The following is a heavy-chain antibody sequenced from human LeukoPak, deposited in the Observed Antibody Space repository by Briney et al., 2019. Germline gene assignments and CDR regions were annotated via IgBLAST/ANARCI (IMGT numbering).Heavy chain of an antibody. CDR3: ATGINTVAIGAYFDY. CDR1: GYTFTSYD. CDR2: MNPNSGNT. J-gene: IGHJ4*02. D-gene: IGHD4-17*01. Sequence: ASVKVSCKASGYTFTSYDINWVRQATGQGLEWMGWMNPNSGNTGYAQKFQGRVTMTRNTSISTAYMELSSLRSEDTAVYYCATGINTVAIGAYFDYWAQGTLVTVSS. V-gene: IGHV1-8*01.